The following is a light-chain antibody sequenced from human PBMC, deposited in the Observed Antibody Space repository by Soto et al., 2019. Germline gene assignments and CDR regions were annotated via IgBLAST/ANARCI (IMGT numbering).Light chain of an antibody. CDR2: GAS. CDR1: QSVSRSN. V-gene: IGKV3-20*01. J-gene: IGKJ1*01. Sequence: EIVLTQSPGTLSLSPGERATLSCRASQSVSRSNLAWYQQKPGQAPRLLIYGASSRATGIPDRFRGSGSGTDFTLTISRLEPEDFAVYYCQQYSSSPQTFGQGTKVEIK. CDR3: QQYSSSPQT.